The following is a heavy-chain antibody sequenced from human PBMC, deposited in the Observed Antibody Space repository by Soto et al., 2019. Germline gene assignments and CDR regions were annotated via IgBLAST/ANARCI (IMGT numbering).Heavy chain of an antibody. D-gene: IGHD2-8*01. CDR2: IDPGDSYT. CDR3: VRGDTDVRSKGVDV. Sequence: PGESLKISCAASGYTFTTYYITWARQLPGKGLEWVWRIDPGDSYTTYNPSFQGHVTISADKSIRTAYLQWSSLEASDSAMYYCVRGDTDVRSKGVDVWGQGTPVTVSS. V-gene: IGHV5-10-1*01. J-gene: IGHJ6*02. CDR1: GYTFTTYY.